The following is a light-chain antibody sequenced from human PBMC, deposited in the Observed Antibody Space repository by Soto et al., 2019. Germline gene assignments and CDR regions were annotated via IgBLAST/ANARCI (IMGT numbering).Light chain of an antibody. CDR2: DAS. Sequence: IVLTQSPATLSLSPGKRATLSCRASQSFTGTSLAWYQHKPGQPPRLLIYDASNRATGVPARFSGSGSGTDFTLTISSLEPEDVAVYYCQQRSNWPSLTFGGGTKVEIK. CDR1: QSFTGTS. J-gene: IGKJ4*01. V-gene: IGKV3-11*01. CDR3: QQRSNWPSLT.